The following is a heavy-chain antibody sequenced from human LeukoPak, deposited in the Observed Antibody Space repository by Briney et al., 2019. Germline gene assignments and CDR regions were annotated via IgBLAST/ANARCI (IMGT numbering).Heavy chain of an antibody. CDR2: LTGSGDNT. D-gene: IGHD4-11*01. J-gene: IGHJ2*01. CDR3: ARIHDYSNYFHWYFDL. CDR1: GFTFRNYA. Sequence: GGSLRLSCAASGFTFRNYAMTWVRQAPGKGLEWVSALTGSGDNTYYADSVKGRFTISRDNSKNTLFLQTTSLRAEDTVLYYCARIHDYSNYFHWYFDLWGRGTLVTVSS. V-gene: IGHV3-23*01.